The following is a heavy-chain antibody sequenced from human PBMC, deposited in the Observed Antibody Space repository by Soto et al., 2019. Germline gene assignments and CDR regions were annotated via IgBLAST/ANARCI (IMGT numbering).Heavy chain of an antibody. J-gene: IGHJ6*02. Sequence: ASVKVSCKTSGYIFNSAGIAWVRQAPGQGLEWMGWISIYTGKRNYAQKFQGRVTMTTDTSTSTAYMELRSLRSGDTAVYYCARVTSSIVVVPDYGMDVWGQGTTVTVSS. V-gene: IGHV1-18*01. CDR2: ISIYTGKR. CDR3: ARVTSSIVVVPDYGMDV. CDR1: GYIFNSAG. D-gene: IGHD2-2*01.